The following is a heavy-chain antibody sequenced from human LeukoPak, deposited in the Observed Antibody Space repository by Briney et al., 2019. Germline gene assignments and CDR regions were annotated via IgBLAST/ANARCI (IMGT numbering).Heavy chain of an antibody. CDR2: ISNGGGST. CDR1: GFTFSSYT. V-gene: IGHV3-23*01. Sequence: GGSLRLSCAASGFTFSSYTMGWVRQAPGSGLEWVSIISNGGGSTYYADSVKGRFTISRDNSKNTLYLQMNSLRVEDTAVYYCSKDGGVSGTAYAFDIWGQGTMVTVSS. D-gene: IGHD1-1*01. J-gene: IGHJ3*02. CDR3: SKDGGVSGTAYAFDI.